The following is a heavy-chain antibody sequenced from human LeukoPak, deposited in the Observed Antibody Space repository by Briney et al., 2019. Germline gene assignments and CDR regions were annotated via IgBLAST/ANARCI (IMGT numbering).Heavy chain of an antibody. D-gene: IGHD2-2*01. J-gene: IGHJ5*02. Sequence: SQTLSLTCAISGDSVSSNSVTWNWIRQSPSRGLEWLGRTYCRSTWYNDYAVSVRGRITVNPDTSKNQFSLHLNSVTPEDTAVYYCARRLTQYDCFDPWGQGILVTVSS. V-gene: IGHV6-1*01. CDR3: ARRLTQYDCFDP. CDR1: GDSVSSNSVT. CDR2: TYCRSTWYN.